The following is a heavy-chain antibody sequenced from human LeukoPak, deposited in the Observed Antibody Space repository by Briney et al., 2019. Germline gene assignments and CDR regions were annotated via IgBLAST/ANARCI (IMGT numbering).Heavy chain of an antibody. CDR2: IYTSGST. CDR3: ASEYYDILTGTYYFDY. Sequence: SETLSLTCSVSGGSISSYYWSWIRQPAGKGLEWIGHIYTSGSTDYNPSLKSRVTMSVDPSKNQFFLKLSSVTAADTAVYYCASEYYDILTGTYYFDYWGQGTLVSVSS. V-gene: IGHV4-4*07. D-gene: IGHD3-9*01. J-gene: IGHJ4*02. CDR1: GGSISSYY.